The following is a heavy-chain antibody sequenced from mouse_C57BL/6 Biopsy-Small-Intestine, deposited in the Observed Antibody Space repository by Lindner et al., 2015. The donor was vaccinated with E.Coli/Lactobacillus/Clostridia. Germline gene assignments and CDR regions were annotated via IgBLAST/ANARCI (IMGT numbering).Heavy chain of an antibody. CDR1: GYTFTGYW. D-gene: IGHD2-3*01. CDR3: ARVGVYDGYYVPFDY. J-gene: IGHJ2*01. V-gene: IGHV1-9*01. CDR2: ILPGSGST. Sequence: VQLQESGPELVKPGASVKLSCKATGYTFTGYWIEWVKQRPGHGLEWIGEILPGSGSTNYNEKFKGKATFTADTSSNTAYMQLSSLTTEDSAIYYCARVGVYDGYYVPFDYWGQGTTLTVSS.